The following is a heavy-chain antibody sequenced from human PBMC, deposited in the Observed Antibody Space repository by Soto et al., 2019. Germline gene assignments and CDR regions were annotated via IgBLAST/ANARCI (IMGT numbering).Heavy chain of an antibody. D-gene: IGHD6-13*01. CDR3: ARGGYSSGWYGRRDYYYGMDV. CDR2: ISSSGSTI. J-gene: IGHJ6*02. Sequence: QVQLVESGGGLVKPGGSLRLSCAASGFTSCDYYMSWIRQAPGKGLEWVSYISSSGSTIYYADSVKGRFTISRDNAKNSLYLQMNSLRAEDTAVYYCARGGYSSGWYGRRDYYYGMDVWGQGTTVTVSS. CDR1: GFTSCDYY. V-gene: IGHV3-11*01.